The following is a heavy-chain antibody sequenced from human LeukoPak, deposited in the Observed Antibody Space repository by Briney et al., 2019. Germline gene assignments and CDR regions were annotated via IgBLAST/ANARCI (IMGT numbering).Heavy chain of an antibody. V-gene: IGHV4-39*01. CDR2: VYYTGSA. CDR1: GDSISSRSHF. J-gene: IGHJ5*02. D-gene: IGHD2-21*01. CDR3: ARLALRGIVSS. Sequence: PSETLSLTCTVSGDSISSRSHFWGWIRQPPGKGLEWIGFVYYTGSAYSSPSLKSRVTVSVDTSKNQFSLKLNSVTATDTAMYYCARLALRGIVSSWGQGIQVIVSS.